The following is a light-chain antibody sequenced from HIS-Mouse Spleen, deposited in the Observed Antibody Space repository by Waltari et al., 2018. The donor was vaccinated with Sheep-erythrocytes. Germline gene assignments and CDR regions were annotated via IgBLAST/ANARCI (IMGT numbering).Light chain of an antibody. CDR3: CSYAGSSTPWV. Sequence: QSALTQPASVSGSPGQAITISCPGTSRDGGSYNLVSWYQQHPGKAPKLMIYEGSKRPSGVSNRFSGSKSGNTASLTISGLQAEDEADYYCCSYAGSSTPWVFGGGTKLTVL. CDR1: SRDGGSYNL. CDR2: EGS. V-gene: IGLV2-23*01. J-gene: IGLJ3*02.